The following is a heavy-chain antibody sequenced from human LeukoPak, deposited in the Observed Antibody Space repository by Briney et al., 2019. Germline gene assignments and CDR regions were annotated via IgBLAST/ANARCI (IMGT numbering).Heavy chain of an antibody. J-gene: IGHJ4*02. CDR3: ARGVGSPNDY. Sequence: ASVKVSCKASEYTFTGYYMHWVRQAPGQGLEWMGWINPNSGATDYAQNFQGRVTLTRDTSISTAYMELSRLRSDDTAVYYCARGVGSPNDYWGQGTLVTVSS. CDR2: INPNSGAT. D-gene: IGHD6-13*01. V-gene: IGHV1-2*02. CDR1: EYTFTGYY.